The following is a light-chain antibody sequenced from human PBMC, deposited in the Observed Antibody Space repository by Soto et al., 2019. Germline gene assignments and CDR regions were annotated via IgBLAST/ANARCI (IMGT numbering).Light chain of an antibody. CDR1: SSNIGSNY. V-gene: IGLV1-47*02. CDR2: SDN. Sequence: QAVVTQPPSAAGTPGQRVTISCSGSSSNIGSNYVYWYQQLPGTAPKLLIYSDNQRPSGVPDRFSGSKSGTSASLAISELRSEDEADYYCAAWDDSLSGLPFGGGTKLTVL. CDR3: AAWDDSLSGLP. J-gene: IGLJ2*01.